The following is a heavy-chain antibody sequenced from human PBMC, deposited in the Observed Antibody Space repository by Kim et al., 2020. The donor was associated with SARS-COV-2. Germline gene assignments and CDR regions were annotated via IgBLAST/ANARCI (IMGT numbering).Heavy chain of an antibody. V-gene: IGHV4-31*02. Sequence: FTASLKSRVTIAVDTSKNQFTLKLSSVTAADTAAYYCAGDYYGSGRAFDIWGQGTMVTVSS. D-gene: IGHD3-10*01. CDR3: AGDYYGSGRAFDI. J-gene: IGHJ3*02.